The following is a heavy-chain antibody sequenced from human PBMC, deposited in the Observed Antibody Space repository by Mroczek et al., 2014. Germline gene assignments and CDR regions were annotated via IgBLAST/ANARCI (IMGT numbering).Heavy chain of an antibody. Sequence: QVQLQQWGAGLLKPSETLSLTCAVYGGSFSGYYWSWIRQPPGKGLEWIGEINHSGSTNYNPSLKSRVTISVDTSKNQFSLKLSSVTAADTAVYYCAREILYDFWSGHDAFDIWGQGTMVTVSS. CDR3: AREILYDFWSGHDAFDI. D-gene: IGHD3-3*01. J-gene: IGHJ3*02. CDR2: INHSGST. V-gene: IGHV4-34*01. CDR1: GGSFSGYY.